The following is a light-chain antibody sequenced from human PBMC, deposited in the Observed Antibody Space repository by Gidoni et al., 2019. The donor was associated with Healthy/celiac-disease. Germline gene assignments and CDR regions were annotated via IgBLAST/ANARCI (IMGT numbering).Light chain of an antibody. J-gene: IGKJ2*01. CDR3: QQYNSYPYT. CDR2: KAS. V-gene: IGKV1-5*03. CDR1: QSISSW. Sequence: DIQMTPSPSTLSASVGDRVTITCRVSQSISSWLAWYQQKPGTAPKLLIYKASSLASGVPSRCSGSGSGTEFTLTISSLQPDDFATYYCQQYNSYPYTFGQGTKLEIK.